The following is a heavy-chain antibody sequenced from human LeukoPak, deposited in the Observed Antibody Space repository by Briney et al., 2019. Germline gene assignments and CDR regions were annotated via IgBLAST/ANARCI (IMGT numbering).Heavy chain of an antibody. V-gene: IGHV1-18*01. CDR2: ISAYNGNT. J-gene: IGHJ5*02. D-gene: IGHD5-24*01. CDR1: GYTFTSYG. Sequence: ASVKVSFKASGYTFTSYGISWVRQAPGQGLEWMGWISAYNGNTNYAQKLQGRVTMTTDTSTSTAYMELRSLRSDDTAVYYCARQAVEMATIGWFDPWGQGTLVTVSS. CDR3: ARQAVEMATIGWFDP.